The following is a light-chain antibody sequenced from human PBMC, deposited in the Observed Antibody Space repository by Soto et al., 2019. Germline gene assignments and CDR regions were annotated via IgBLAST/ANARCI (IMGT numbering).Light chain of an antibody. CDR1: SSDVGGYNF. J-gene: IGLJ1*01. Sequence: QSALTQPPSASGSPGQSVTISCTGTSSDVGGYNFVSWYQQHPGKAPKLIIYEVSERPSGVPDRFSGSKAGNTAYLTVSGLQADDEADYYCSSYAGSNSNVFGIGTKVTVL. CDR2: EVS. V-gene: IGLV2-8*01. CDR3: SSYAGSNSNV.